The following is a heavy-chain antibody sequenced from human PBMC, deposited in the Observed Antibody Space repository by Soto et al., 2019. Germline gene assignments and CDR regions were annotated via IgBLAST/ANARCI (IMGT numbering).Heavy chain of an antibody. V-gene: IGHV4-34*01. D-gene: IGHD5-18*01. J-gene: IGHJ4*02. Sequence: ETLSLTCAVYGGSFSGYYWSWIRQPPGKGLEWIGEINHSGSTNYNPSLKSRVTISVDTSKNQFSLKLSSVTAADTAVYYCAREPGYSYGYVMYFDYWGQGTLVTVSS. CDR3: AREPGYSYGYVMYFDY. CDR1: GGSFSGYY. CDR2: INHSGST.